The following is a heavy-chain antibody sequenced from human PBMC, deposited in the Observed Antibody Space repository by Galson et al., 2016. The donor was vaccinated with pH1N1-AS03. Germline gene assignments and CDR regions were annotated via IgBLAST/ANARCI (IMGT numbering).Heavy chain of an antibody. CDR2: FSWDGVTT. CDR1: GFTFPDYT. V-gene: IGHV3-43*01. D-gene: IGHD2-15*01. J-gene: IGHJ4*02. Sequence: SLRLSCAASGFTFPDYTMHWVRQVPGKGLEWVSLFSWDGVTTFYADAVKGRFAISRDNSQNSLSLQMNSMRIEDTAFYYCAKERNRIIDSWGQGTLVTVSS. CDR3: AKERNRIIDS.